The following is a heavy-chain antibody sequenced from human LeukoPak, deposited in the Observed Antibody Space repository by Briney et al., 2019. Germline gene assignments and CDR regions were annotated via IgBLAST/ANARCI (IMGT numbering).Heavy chain of an antibody. CDR3: ARRLNSRVYLYPGSLDF. CDR1: GFTFSNFW. J-gene: IGHJ1*01. D-gene: IGHD2/OR15-2a*01. V-gene: IGHV3-7*01. CDR2: IKQDGAEK. Sequence: PGGSLRLSCTASGFTFSNFWMSWVRQAPGKGLEWVANIKQDGAEKFYVDSVRGRFTISRDNAKNSLYLQMRSLRDDDTAVYYFARRLNSRVYLYPGSLDFWGQGILVTVSS.